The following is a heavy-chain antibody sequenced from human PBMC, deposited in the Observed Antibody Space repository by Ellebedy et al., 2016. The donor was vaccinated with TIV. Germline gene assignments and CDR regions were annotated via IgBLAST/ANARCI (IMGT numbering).Heavy chain of an antibody. Sequence: PGGYLRLSCAASGFTFSSHDMHWVRQPTGKGLEWVSGITSAGDTYYLSSVKGRFIISRDSAKNSLYLQMNSLRAEDTAVYYCARATSGFDYWGQGALATVSS. CDR1: GFTFSSHD. J-gene: IGHJ4*02. CDR3: ARATSGFDY. V-gene: IGHV3-13*01. CDR2: ITSAGDT. D-gene: IGHD5-24*01.